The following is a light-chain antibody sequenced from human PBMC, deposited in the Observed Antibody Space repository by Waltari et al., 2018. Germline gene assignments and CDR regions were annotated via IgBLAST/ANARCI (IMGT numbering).Light chain of an antibody. CDR2: EGS. CDR1: TSDVGCYNL. V-gene: IGLV2-23*01. CDR3: CSYAGYSMWV. J-gene: IGLJ3*02. Sequence: QSALTQPASVSGSPGKSITISCTGTTSDVGCYNLVSWYQQHPGKAPKLIIYEGSKRPSGVSNHFSGSKSGNTASLTISGLQADDEADYYCCSYAGYSMWVFGGGTKLTVL.